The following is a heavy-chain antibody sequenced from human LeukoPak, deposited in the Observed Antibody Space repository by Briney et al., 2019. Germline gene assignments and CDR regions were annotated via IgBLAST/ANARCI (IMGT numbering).Heavy chain of an antibody. CDR1: GYTLTSYY. V-gene: IGHV1-46*01. CDR2: INPSGGST. CDR3: ATYNFWSGYPLNDYFDY. J-gene: IGHJ4*02. D-gene: IGHD3-3*01. Sequence: ASVKVSCKASGYTLTSYYIHWVRQAPGQGLEWMGIINPSGGSTNYAQKFQGRVTMTSDTSTSTVYMELSSLRSEDTAVYYCATYNFWSGYPLNDYFDYWGQGTLVTVSS.